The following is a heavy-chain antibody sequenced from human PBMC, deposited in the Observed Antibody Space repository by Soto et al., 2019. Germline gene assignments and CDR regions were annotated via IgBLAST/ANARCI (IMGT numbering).Heavy chain of an antibody. CDR1: GGSISSGGYS. D-gene: IGHD6-13*01. V-gene: IGHV4-30-2*01. CDR3: ARAILMVAAAGNWFDP. Sequence: PSETPSLTCAVSGGSISSGGYSWSWIRQPPGKGLEWIGYIYHSGSTYYNPSLKSRVTISVDRSKNQFSLKLSSVTAADTAVYYCARAILMVAAAGNWFDPWGQGTLVTVSS. CDR2: IYHSGST. J-gene: IGHJ5*02.